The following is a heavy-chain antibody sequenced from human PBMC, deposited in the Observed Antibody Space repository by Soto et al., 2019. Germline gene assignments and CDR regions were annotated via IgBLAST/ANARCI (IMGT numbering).Heavy chain of an antibody. CDR3: ARVGGGSGVEGANSSYFDY. J-gene: IGHJ4*01. CDR1: GDTFSSYA. V-gene: IGHV1-69*13. Sequence: ASVKVSCKASGDTFSSYAIRWVRQAPGQGLEWMGGIIPIFGTANYAQKFQGRVTMTADESTSTAYMELSSLRSEDTAVYYCARVGGGSGVEGANSSYFDYWGQGTMVTVSS. CDR2: IIPIFGTA. D-gene: IGHD1-26*01.